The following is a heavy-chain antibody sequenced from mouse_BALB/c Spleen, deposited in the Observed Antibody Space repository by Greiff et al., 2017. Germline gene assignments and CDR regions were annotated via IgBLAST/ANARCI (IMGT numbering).Heavy chain of an antibody. CDR1: GYSITSDYA. V-gene: IGHV3-2*02. Sequence: DVQLQESGPGLVKPSQSLSLTCTVTGYSITSDYAWNWIRQFPGNKLEWMGYISYSGSTSYNPSLKSRISITRDTSKNQFFLQLNSVTTEDTATYYCARWLPYYAMDYWGQGTSVTVSS. CDR3: ARWLPYYAMDY. D-gene: IGHD1-2*01. CDR2: ISYSGST. J-gene: IGHJ4*01.